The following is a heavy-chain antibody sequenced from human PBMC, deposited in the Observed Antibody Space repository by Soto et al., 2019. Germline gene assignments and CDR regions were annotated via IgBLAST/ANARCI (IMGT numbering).Heavy chain of an antibody. CDR2: SSYNGGT. V-gene: IGHV4-39*01. CDR1: TDSSSFTNSY. CDR3: ARHRIEVVWRGFDF. Sequence: SETLSLTCTVSTDSSSFTNSYWGWIRQPPGKGLQWIGSSSYNGGTFYNPSLKGRVVVSFDTSKKQSSLQVTSVTAADTAVYFCARHRIEVVWRGFDFWGQGSPVTVSS. J-gene: IGHJ4*02. D-gene: IGHD3-10*01.